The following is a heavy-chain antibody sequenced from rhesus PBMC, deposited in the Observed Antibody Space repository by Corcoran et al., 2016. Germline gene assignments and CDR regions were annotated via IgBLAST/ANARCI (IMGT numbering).Heavy chain of an antibody. CDR3: ARQGSGGHDY. V-gene: IGHV4-143*01. J-gene: IGHJ4*01. CDR2: SDGNSART. CDR1: GGSISGYFY. Sequence: QVQLQESGPGLVKPSETLSLTCTVSGGSISGYFYWSLIRQPPGKGLEWIGGSDGNSARTNYNPARKSRVTMSKDTSKNQFSLKLSSVTAADTAVYYCARQGSGGHDYWGQGVLVTVSS. D-gene: IGHD6-31*01.